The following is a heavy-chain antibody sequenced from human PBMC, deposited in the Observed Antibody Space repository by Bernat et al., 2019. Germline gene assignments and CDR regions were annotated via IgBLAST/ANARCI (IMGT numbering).Heavy chain of an antibody. D-gene: IGHD5-24*01. CDR3: ARGRGDGYNDNFDY. CDR2: IWYDGSNK. CDR1: GFTFSSYA. V-gene: IGHV3-33*08. J-gene: IGHJ4*02. Sequence: QMQLVESGGGVVQPGRSLRLSCAASGFTFSSYAVNWVRQAPGKGLEWVAVIWYDGSNKYYADSVKGRFTISRDNSKNTLYLQMNSLRAEDTAVYYCARGRGDGYNDNFDYWGQGTLVTVSS.